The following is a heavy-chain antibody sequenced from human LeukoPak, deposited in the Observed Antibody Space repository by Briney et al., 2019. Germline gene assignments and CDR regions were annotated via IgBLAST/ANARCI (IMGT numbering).Heavy chain of an antibody. J-gene: IGHJ4*02. CDR1: GFTFSSCA. D-gene: IGHD3-9*01. CDR2: ISASGGST. V-gene: IGHV3-23*01. Sequence: PGGSLRLSCAASGFTFSSCAMSWVRQAPGKGLEWVSAISASGGSTYYADSVKGRFTISRDNAKNSLYLQMNSLRAEDTAVYYCARTYYDILTGYNPYFDYWGQGTLVTVSS. CDR3: ARTYYDILTGYNPYFDY.